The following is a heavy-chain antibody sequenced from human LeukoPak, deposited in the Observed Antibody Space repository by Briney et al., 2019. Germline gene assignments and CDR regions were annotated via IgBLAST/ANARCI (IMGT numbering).Heavy chain of an antibody. CDR2: IYYGGST. CDR1: GGSISNYY. D-gene: IGHD2-2*01. V-gene: IGHV4-59*12. CDR3: ARVNAAAATGYYYYYMDV. J-gene: IGHJ6*03. Sequence: SETLSLTCTVSGGSISNYYWSWIRQPPGKGLEWTGYIYYGGSTNYNPSLKSRITMSLDTSKNQFSLKLSSVTAADTAVYYCARVNAAAATGYYYYYMDVWGKGTTVTISS.